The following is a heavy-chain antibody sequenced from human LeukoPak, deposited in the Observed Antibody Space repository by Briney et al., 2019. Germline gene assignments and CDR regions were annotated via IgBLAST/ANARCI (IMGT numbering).Heavy chain of an antibody. Sequence: PSETLSLTWAVYAGSFTGYYWSWIRQPPGKGLEWIGEINHSGSTSYNPPLKSRVTISVDTSKNQFSLKLSSVTAADTAVYYCAREGVCGGTCGRTYYFNYWGQGTLVTVSS. CDR1: AGSFTGYY. D-gene: IGHD4-23*01. CDR3: AREGVCGGTCGRTYYFNY. CDR2: INHSGST. J-gene: IGHJ4*02. V-gene: IGHV4-34*01.